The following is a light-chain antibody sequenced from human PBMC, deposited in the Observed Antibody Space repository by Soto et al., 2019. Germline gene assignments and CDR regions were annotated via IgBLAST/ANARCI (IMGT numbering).Light chain of an antibody. V-gene: IGLV2-14*01. J-gene: IGLJ1*01. Sequence: QSALTQPASVSGSPGQSITISCTGTSSDVGGYKYVSWYQLHPGKAPKLMIYEVSNRPSGISNRFSASKSGNTASLTISGLQAEDEADCYCFSYTSSTAYVFGTGTKVTVL. CDR3: FSYTSSTAYV. CDR2: EVS. CDR1: SSDVGGYKY.